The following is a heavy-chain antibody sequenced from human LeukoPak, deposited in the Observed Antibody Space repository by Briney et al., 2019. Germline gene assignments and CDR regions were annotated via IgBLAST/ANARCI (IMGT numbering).Heavy chain of an antibody. V-gene: IGHV1-46*01. CDR1: GYTFTSYY. Sequence: ASVKVSCTASGYTFTSYYMHWVRQAPGQGLEWMGIINPSGGSTSYAQKFQGRVTMTRDTSTSTVYMELSSLRSEDTAVYYCATGVYYYDSSGYSDAFDIWGQGTMVTVSS. J-gene: IGHJ3*02. D-gene: IGHD3-22*01. CDR2: INPSGGST. CDR3: ATGVYYYDSSGYSDAFDI.